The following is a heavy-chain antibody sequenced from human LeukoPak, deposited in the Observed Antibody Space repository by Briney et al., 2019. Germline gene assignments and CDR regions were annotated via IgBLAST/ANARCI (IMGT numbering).Heavy chain of an antibody. CDR3: ARDDRLTYYYGSGIFDY. D-gene: IGHD3-10*01. CDR1: GGSISSSTYY. CDR2: IYYSGST. J-gene: IGHJ4*02. V-gene: IGHV4-39*07. Sequence: SETLSLTCSVSGGSISSSTYYWGWIRQPPGKGLERIGNIYYSGSTYYNPSLRSRVTISVDTSKNQFSLKLSSVTAADSAVYYCARDDRLTYYYGSGIFDYWGQGTLVTVSS.